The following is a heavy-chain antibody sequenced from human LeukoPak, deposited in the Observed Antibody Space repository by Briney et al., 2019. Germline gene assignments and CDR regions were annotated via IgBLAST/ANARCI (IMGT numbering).Heavy chain of an antibody. D-gene: IGHD3-10*01. CDR1: GGSISSYY. V-gene: IGHV4-59*08. CDR2: IYYSGST. Sequence: SETLSLTCTVSGGSISSYYWSWIRQPPGKGLEWIGYIYYSGSTNYNPSLKSRVTISVDTSKNQFSLKLSSVTAADTAVYYCARHPYYYGSGGEGYWGQGTLVTVSS. J-gene: IGHJ4*02. CDR3: ARHPYYYGSGGEGY.